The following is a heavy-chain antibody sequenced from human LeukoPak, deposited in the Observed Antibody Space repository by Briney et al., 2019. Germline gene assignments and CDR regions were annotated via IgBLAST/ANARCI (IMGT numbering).Heavy chain of an antibody. D-gene: IGHD3-3*01. Sequence: GGSLRLSCAASGFTFSSYSMNWVRQAPGKGLEWVSSISSSSSYIYYADSVKGRFTISRDNAKNSLYLQMNSLRAEDTAVYYCARPQDDHDAFDIWGQGTMVTASS. J-gene: IGHJ3*02. CDR3: ARPQDDHDAFDI. CDR1: GFTFSSYS. CDR2: ISSSSSYI. V-gene: IGHV3-21*01.